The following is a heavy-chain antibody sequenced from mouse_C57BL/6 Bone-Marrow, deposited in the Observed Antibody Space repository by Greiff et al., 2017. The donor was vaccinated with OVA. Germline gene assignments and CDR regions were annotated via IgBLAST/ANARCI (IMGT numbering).Heavy chain of an antibody. J-gene: IGHJ4*01. D-gene: IGHD3-2*02. Sequence: SGAELVRPGTSVKVSCKASGYAFTNYLIEWVKQRPGQGLEWIGVINPGSGGTNYNEKFKGKATLTADKSSSTAYMQLSSLTSEDSAVYFCAREPELYSSGYVNAMDYWGQGTSVTVSS. CDR3: AREPELYSSGYVNAMDY. CDR1: GYAFTNYL. CDR2: INPGSGGT. V-gene: IGHV1-54*01.